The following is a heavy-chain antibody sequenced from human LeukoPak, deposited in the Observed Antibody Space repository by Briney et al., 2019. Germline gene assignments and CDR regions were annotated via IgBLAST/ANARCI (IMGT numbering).Heavy chain of an antibody. CDR2: IDPSDSYT. D-gene: IGHD3-10*01. V-gene: IGHV5-10-1*01. CDR1: GYSFTSYW. J-gene: IGHJ5*02. CDR3: ARIRGNWFDP. Sequence: GESLRISCKGSGYSFTSYWISWVRQMPGKGLEWMGRIDPSDSYTNYSPSFQGHVTISADKSISTAYLQWSSLKASDAAMYCCARIRGNWFDPWGQGTLATVSS.